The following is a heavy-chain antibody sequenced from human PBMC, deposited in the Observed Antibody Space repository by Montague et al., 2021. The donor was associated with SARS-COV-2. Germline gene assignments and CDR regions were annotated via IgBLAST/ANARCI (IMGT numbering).Heavy chain of an antibody. V-gene: IGHV4-61*01. CDR1: GGSVTSCTYY. J-gene: IGHJ4*02. D-gene: IGHD3-9*01. CDR3: AGGTRACDWLFSPGFDY. Sequence: SETLSLTCTVSGGSVTSCTYYWSWIRPAKGQGLEWIGNNNYSGSTNYNPSIKSRVTISVDTSKNQVSLKLSSVTAADTAVYYCAGGTRACDWLFSPGFDYWGKVTLVTVAA. CDR2: NNYSGST.